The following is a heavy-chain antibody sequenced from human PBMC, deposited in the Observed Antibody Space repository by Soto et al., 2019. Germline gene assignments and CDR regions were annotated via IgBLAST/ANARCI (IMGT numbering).Heavy chain of an antibody. CDR1: GFTFSSYV. Sequence: EVQLLESGGGLVQPGGYLRLSCAASGFTFSSYVMSWVRQAPGKGLEWVSAISGRGGDTYYADSVKGRFTISRDNSKKTLFLQMNSLRAEDTAVYYCVIAPSYWGQGTLVTISS. J-gene: IGHJ4*02. CDR2: ISGRGGDT. CDR3: VIAPSY. V-gene: IGHV3-23*01.